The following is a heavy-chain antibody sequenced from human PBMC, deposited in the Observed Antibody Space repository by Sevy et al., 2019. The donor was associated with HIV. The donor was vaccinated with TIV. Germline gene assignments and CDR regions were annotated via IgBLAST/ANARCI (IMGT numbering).Heavy chain of an antibody. CDR3: ARDRGYSYGYLYYYYGMDV. V-gene: IGHV3-7*01. J-gene: IGHJ6*02. D-gene: IGHD5-18*01. Sequence: GRSLRLSCAASGFTFSSYWMSWVRQAPGKGLEWVANIKQDGSEKYYVDSVKGRFTISRDNAKNSLYLQMNSLRAEDTAVYYCARDRGYSYGYLYYYYGMDVWGQGTTVTVSS. CDR2: IKQDGSEK. CDR1: GFTFSSYW.